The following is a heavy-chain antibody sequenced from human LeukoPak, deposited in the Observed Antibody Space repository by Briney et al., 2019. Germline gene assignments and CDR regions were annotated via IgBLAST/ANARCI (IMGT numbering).Heavy chain of an antibody. CDR2: IYHTGSA. D-gene: IGHD6-19*01. CDR3: AREGSSGRATYRTGLYYYMDV. J-gene: IGHJ6*03. V-gene: IGHV4-38-2*02. Sequence: SETLSLTCSVSGYSFTSGHYWGWIRQPPGKGLEWIANIYHTGSAHYNPSLKSRVTISVDTSKNQFSLKLSSVTAADTAVYYCAREGSSGRATYRTGLYYYMDVWGKGTTVTVSS. CDR1: GYSFTSGHY.